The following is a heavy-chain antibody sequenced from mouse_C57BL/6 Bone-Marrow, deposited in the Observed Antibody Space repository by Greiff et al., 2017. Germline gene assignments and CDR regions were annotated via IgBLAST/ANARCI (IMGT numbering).Heavy chain of an antibody. J-gene: IGHJ1*03. CDR1: GFSLTSYG. CDR3: AKKGVSSWYFDV. Sequence: VQVVESGPGLVQPSQSLSITCTVSGFSLTSYGVHWVRQPPGKGLEWLGVIWSGGSTDYTAAFISKLSISKDNSKSQVFFKMNSLQADDTAIYYCAKKGVSSWYFDVWGTGTTVTVSS. CDR2: IWSGGST. D-gene: IGHD1-1*01. V-gene: IGHV2-4*01.